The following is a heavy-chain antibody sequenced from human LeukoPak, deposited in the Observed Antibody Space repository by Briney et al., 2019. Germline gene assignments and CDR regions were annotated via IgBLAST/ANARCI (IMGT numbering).Heavy chain of an antibody. D-gene: IGHD6-13*01. V-gene: IGHV3-23*01. CDR3: AKRPGKAAAGPFDP. CDR1: GFTFNNYN. Sequence: PGGSLRLSCAASGFTFNNYNMNWVRQAPGKGLEWVSTISSGDDITYYADSVKGRFTIYRDNPKNTLYLQMNSLRAEDTAIYYCAKRPGKAAAGPFDPWGQGTLVTVSS. J-gene: IGHJ5*02. CDR2: ISSGDDIT.